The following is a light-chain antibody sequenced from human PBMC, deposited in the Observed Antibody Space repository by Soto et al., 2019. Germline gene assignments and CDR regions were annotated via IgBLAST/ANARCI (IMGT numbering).Light chain of an antibody. J-gene: IGKJ1*01. CDR3: QQCHNWPRT. CDR2: RAS. Sequence: EIVMTQSPASLSVSPGETATLSCRASQSVGSNLAWYQQRPGQAPRLLMHRASTRVTGVPVRFSGGGSGTEFTLTISSLPPEDCAVYYCQQCHNWPRTFGQGTKVEIK. CDR1: QSVGSN. V-gene: IGKV3-15*01.